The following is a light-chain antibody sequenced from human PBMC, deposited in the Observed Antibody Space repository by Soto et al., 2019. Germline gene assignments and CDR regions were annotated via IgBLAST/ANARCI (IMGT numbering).Light chain of an antibody. J-gene: IGLJ3*02. Sequence: QAVVTQSSSASASLGSSVKLTCTLTSAYSDYSIAWHQQQPGKAPRYLMRLEDSGSYTKGSGVPDRFSGSSSGADRHLTIANLQSEDEADYYCETWGRNTRVYGGGTKLTVL. V-gene: IGLV4-60*03. CDR1: SAYSDYS. CDR2: LEDSGSY. CDR3: ETWGRNTRV.